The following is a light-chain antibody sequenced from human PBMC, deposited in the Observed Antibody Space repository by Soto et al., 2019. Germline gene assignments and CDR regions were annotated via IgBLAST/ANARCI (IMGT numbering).Light chain of an antibody. CDR2: DAS. Sequence: IQMTQSPSTLSASIGDTVTITCRASQSINRWLAWYQQKPGEAPKLLIYDASSLESGVPSRFSGTGSGTEFTLTIRGLQPEDVATYYCQKYNGALWAFGQGTKVDTK. J-gene: IGKJ1*01. CDR1: QSINRW. CDR3: QKYNGALWA. V-gene: IGKV1-5*01.